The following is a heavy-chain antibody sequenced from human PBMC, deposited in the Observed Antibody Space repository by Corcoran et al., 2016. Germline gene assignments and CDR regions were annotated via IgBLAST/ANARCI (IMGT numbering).Heavy chain of an antibody. Sequence: EVHLVESGGGLIQPGGSLRLSCAASGLSVSSNYMSWVRQAPGKGPEWVSVIYIGGSTYYTDSVKGRFTISRDNSKNTVYLQMNNLRAEDTAVYDCARDPTRPDSSGWTGGDYWGQGTLVTVSS. V-gene: IGHV3-53*01. CDR2: IYIGGST. J-gene: IGHJ4*02. D-gene: IGHD6-19*01. CDR1: GLSVSSNY. CDR3: ARDPTRPDSSGWTGGDY.